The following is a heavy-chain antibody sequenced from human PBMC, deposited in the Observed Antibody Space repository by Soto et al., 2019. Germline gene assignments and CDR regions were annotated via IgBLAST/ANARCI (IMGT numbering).Heavy chain of an antibody. V-gene: IGHV1-2*02. Sequence: ASVKVSCKASGYTFTGYYMHWVRQAPGQGLEWMGWINPNSGGTNYAQKFQGRVTMTRDTSISTAYMELSRLRSDDTAVYYCARGTYYYDSSGYWGDFWFDPCGQGTLVTVSS. CDR1: GYTFTGYY. D-gene: IGHD3-22*01. J-gene: IGHJ5*02. CDR2: INPNSGGT. CDR3: ARGTYYYDSSGYWGDFWFDP.